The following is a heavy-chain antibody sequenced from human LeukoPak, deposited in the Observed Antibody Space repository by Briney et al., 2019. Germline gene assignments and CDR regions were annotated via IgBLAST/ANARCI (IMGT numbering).Heavy chain of an antibody. CDR2: ISGSGGST. CDR1: GFTFSSYA. V-gene: IGHV3-23*01. Sequence: TGGSLRLSCAASGFTFSSYAMSWVRHAPGKGLEWVSAISGSGGSTYYADSVKGRFTISRDNSKNTPYLQMNSLRAEDTAVYYCAKDTPSSSIAVTQFDYWGQGTLVTVSS. D-gene: IGHD6-19*01. CDR3: AKDTPSSSIAVTQFDY. J-gene: IGHJ4*02.